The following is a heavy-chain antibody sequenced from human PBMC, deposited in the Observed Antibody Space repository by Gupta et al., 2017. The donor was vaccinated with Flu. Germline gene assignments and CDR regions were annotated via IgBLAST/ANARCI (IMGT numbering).Heavy chain of an antibody. CDR1: GFTFSNYW. CDR2: IKEDESER. V-gene: IGHV3-7*04. J-gene: IGHJ4*02. D-gene: IGHD2-2*01. Sequence: EVQLVESGGDLVQPGGSLRLSCAASGFTFSNYWMGWVRQAPGRGLEWVANIKEDESERYYVDSVRGRFTISRDNAKKSVYLQMNSLRAEDTAVYYCVRRYSSTADYWGQGTLVTVSS. CDR3: VRRYSSTADY.